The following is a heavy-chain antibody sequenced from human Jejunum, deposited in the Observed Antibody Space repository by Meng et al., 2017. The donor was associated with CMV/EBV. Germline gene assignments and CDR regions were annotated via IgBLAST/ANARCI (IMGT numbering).Heavy chain of an antibody. CDR2: VNPDTGDT. CDR1: EYTFTDYY. J-gene: IGHJ4*02. V-gene: IGHV1-2*02. CDR3: AKDGGSYLDYYFDY. Sequence: EYTFTDYYMQWVRQAPGQGLEWMGWVNPDTGDTNYAQKFKGGVTMTRDMAINTVYMELTRLRSDDTAVYYCAKDGGSYLDYYFDYWGQGTLVTVSS. D-gene: IGHD1-26*01.